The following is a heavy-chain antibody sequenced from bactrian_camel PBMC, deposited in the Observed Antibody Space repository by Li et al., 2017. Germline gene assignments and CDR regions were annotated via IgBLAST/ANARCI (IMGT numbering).Heavy chain of an antibody. CDR3: AATEWDLEYGLTGNPDDYKY. CDR2: IDSDGRT. CDR1: GFTFSSYD. D-gene: IGHD4*01. V-gene: IGHV3S10*01. J-gene: IGHJ4*01. Sequence: QLVESGGGLVQPGGSLRHSCAASGFTFSSYDMGWFRQAPGKEREGVAAIDSDGRTSYADSVKGRFTISKDNAKYTLYLQMNSLKPEDTATYYCAATEWDLEYGLTGNPDDYKYWGQGTQVTVS.